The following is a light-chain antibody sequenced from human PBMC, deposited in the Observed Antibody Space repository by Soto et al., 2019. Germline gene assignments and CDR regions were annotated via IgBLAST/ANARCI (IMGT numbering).Light chain of an antibody. CDR1: QTISTN. CDR2: DAS. Sequence: EIVMTQSPATLSVSPRERATLSCRASQTISTNLAWYQQKPGQAPRLLIYDASTRAAGVPARFSGSGSGTEFTLAINSLRSEDFAIYDCQQYNNWPPMYTFGQGTKLEIK. J-gene: IGKJ2*01. V-gene: IGKV3-15*01. CDR3: QQYNNWPPMYT.